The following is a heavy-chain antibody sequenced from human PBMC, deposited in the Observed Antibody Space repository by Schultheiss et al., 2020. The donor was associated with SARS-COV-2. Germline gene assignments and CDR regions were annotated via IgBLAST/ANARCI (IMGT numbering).Heavy chain of an antibody. D-gene: IGHD6-13*01. J-gene: IGHJ4*02. V-gene: IGHV4-31*11. Sequence: SETLSLTCAVSGGSISSGGYSWSWIRQHPGKGLEWIGYIYYSGSTYYNPSLKSRVTISLDKSKNQFSLKLSSVTAADTAVYYCARDRGSSFGYWGQGTLVTVSS. CDR1: GGSISSGGYS. CDR2: IYYSGST. CDR3: ARDRGSSFGY.